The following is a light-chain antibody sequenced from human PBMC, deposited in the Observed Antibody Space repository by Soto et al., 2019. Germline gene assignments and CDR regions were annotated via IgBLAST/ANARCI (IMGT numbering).Light chain of an antibody. CDR3: QQRSTWPPFS. Sequence: EIVLTQSPATLSLSPGERATLSCRAGQSIGSYLAWYQHKLGQPPRLLIYDASNRATGIPVRFSGSGSGTDFTLTISSLEPEDFAVYYCQQRSTWPPFSFGPGTKVDIK. V-gene: IGKV3-11*01. CDR1: QSIGSY. J-gene: IGKJ3*01. CDR2: DAS.